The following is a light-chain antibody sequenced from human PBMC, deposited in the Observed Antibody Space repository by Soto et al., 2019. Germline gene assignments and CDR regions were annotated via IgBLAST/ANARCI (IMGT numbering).Light chain of an antibody. J-gene: IGKJ4*01. CDR3: QPYNNWPLN. CDR1: QMLLHITGETF. Sequence: DVVMTQTPRSLSVAHVHAGSISFKSSQMLLHITGETFLFWYLQKPGQTPRLLIYDTSTRATGVPTRFSGSRSGAEFTLTINSLQSEDFAVYYCQPYNNWPLNCGGGTKVDIK. CDR2: DTS. V-gene: IGKV2-29*01.